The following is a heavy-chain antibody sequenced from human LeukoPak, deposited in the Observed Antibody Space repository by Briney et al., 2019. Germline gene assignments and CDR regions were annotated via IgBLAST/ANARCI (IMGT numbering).Heavy chain of an antibody. J-gene: IGHJ4*02. CDR1: GFTFTTYS. CDR2: ISSGSSAI. CDR3: ARGQKYRNGYTVTELGSGYFYY. V-gene: IGHV3-21*04. D-gene: IGHD5-18*01. Sequence: GGSLRLACEASGFTFTTYSMTWVRQAPGKGLEWVSIISSGSSAIFSADALKGRFTISRDDAKNLLYLDMNSLRAEDTAVYYCARGQKYRNGYTVTELGSGYFYYWGQGTLVTVSS.